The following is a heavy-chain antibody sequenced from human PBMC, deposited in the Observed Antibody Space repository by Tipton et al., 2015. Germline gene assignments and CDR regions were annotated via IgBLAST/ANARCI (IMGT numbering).Heavy chain of an antibody. CDR3: ARHKDSGTYPMDC. CDR2: IYYSGSA. CDR1: GGPISNSNYY. Sequence: TLSLTCTVSGGPISNSNYYWSWIRQPPGKGLEWIGYIYYSGSANYNPSLKSRISMSVDTSKNQISLKMTSVTAADTAFYYCARHKDSGTYPMDCWGQGTLVTVSS. J-gene: IGHJ4*02. V-gene: IGHV4-61*01. D-gene: IGHD3-10*01.